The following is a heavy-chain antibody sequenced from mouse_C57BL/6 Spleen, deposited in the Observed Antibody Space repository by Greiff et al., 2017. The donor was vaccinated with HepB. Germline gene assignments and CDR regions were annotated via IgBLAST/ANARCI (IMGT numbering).Heavy chain of an antibody. J-gene: IGHJ2*01. D-gene: IGHD1-1*01. CDR1: GYAFSSYW. Sequence: QVHVKQSGAELVKPGASVKISCKASGYAFSSYWMNWVKQRPGKGLEWIGQIYPGDGDTNYNGKFKGKATLTADKASSTAYMQLSSLTSEDSAVYVCARSYYGSSLDYWGQGTTLTVSS. V-gene: IGHV1-80*01. CDR2: IYPGDGDT. CDR3: ARSYYGSSLDY.